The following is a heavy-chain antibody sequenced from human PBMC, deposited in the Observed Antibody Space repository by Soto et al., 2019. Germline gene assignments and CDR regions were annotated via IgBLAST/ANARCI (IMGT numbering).Heavy chain of an antibody. J-gene: IGHJ5*02. V-gene: IGHV1-69*12. CDR1: GGTFSSYA. D-gene: IGHD6-6*01. Sequence: QVQLVQSGAEVKKPGSSVKVSCKASGGTFSSYAISWVRQAPGQGLEWMGGIIPIFGTANYAQKFEGRVTISADESTSTAYMELSSLRSEDTAVYYCASNEYSSSWGNNWFDPWGQGTLVTVSS. CDR3: ASNEYSSSWGNNWFDP. CDR2: IIPIFGTA.